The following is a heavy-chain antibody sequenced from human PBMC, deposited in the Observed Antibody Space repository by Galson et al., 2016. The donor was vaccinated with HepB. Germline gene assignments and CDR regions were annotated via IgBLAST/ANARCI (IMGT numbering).Heavy chain of an antibody. CDR2: IYNSGPT. J-gene: IGHJ3*02. V-gene: IGHV4-59*05. CDR1: GASISSSF. CDR3: ARFLTSEWDLPERPFDI. D-gene: IGHD1-26*01. Sequence: SETLSLTCNVSGASISSSFWSWIRQPAGKGLEWIGLIYNSGPTYYTPSLSSRVNISIEKSKNQFSLTLNSVTAADTAIYYCARFLTSEWDLPERPFDIWGQGTLVTVSS.